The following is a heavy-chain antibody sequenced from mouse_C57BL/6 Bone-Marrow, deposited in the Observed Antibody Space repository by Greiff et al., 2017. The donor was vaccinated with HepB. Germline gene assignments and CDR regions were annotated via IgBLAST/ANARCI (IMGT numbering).Heavy chain of an antibody. V-gene: IGHV1-54*01. CDR2: INPGSGGT. CDR1: GYAFTNYL. J-gene: IGHJ2*01. CDR3: ASRAGPYYFDY. D-gene: IGHD3-1*01. Sequence: QVQLQESGAELVRPGTSVKVSCKASGYAFTNYLIEWVKQRPGQGLEWIGVINPGSGGTNYNEKFKGKATLTADKSSSTAYRQLSSLTSEDSAVYFCASRAGPYYFDYWGQGTTLTVSS.